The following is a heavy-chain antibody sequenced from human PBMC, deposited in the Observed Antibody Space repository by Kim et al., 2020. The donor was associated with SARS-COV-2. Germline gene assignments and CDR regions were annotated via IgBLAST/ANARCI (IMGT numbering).Heavy chain of an antibody. D-gene: IGHD3-22*01. CDR3: ARGDTSGWFGMDV. Sequence: KYAQNLQSRGTMTTDTSTSTAYMELRSLRSDDTAVYFCARGDTSGWFGMDVWGQGTTVTVSS. J-gene: IGHJ6*02. V-gene: IGHV1-18*01.